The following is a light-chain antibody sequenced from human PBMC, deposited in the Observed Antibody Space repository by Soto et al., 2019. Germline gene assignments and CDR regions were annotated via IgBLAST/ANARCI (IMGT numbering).Light chain of an antibody. CDR2: EVT. V-gene: IGLV2-23*02. J-gene: IGLJ2*01. CDR3: CSSAGSDVVV. CDR1: ISDVGSFNL. Sequence: QSALTQPASVSGSPGQSITISCTGTISDVGSFNLVSWYQHHPGKAPKLMIYEVTKRPSGVSNRFSGSTSGNTAFLTISGLQAEDEHDYYYCSSAGSDVVVFGGGTKVTVL.